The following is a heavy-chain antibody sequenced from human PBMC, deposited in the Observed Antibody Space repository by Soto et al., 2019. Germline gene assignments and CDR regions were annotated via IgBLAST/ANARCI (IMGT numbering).Heavy chain of an antibody. D-gene: IGHD2-15*01. CDR1: GFTFSSYG. J-gene: IGHJ4*02. Sequence: PGGSLRLSCAASGFTFSSYGMHWVRQAPGKGLEWVAVIWYDGSNKYYADSVKGRFTISRDNSKNTLYLQMNSLRAEDTAVYYCARDPSICSGGSCYSSDYWGQGXLVTVYS. V-gene: IGHV3-33*01. CDR3: ARDPSICSGGSCYSSDY. CDR2: IWYDGSNK.